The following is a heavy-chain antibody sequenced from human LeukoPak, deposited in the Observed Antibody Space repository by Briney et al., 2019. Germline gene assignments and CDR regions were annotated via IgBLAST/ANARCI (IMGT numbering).Heavy chain of an antibody. D-gene: IGHD3-9*01. CDR1: VYNFTRYG. CDR2: SSPYNGDT. V-gene: IGHV1-18*01. Sequence: ASVKVSCKASVYNFTRYGISWVRQAPGQGLEWIAWSSPYNGDTNYVQTLQGRLTITRDTSTSTAYLELRSLRSDDTAVYCCAKHFTGYPIDAFDIWGQGTMVTVSS. CDR3: AKHFTGYPIDAFDI. J-gene: IGHJ3*02.